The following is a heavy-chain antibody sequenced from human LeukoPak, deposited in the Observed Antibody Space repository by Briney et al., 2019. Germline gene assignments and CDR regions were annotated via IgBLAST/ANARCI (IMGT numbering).Heavy chain of an antibody. Sequence: GASVKVSCKASGYTFTGYYMHWVRQAPGQELEWMGWITPNNGGTNYARKFHGRVTMTRDTSISTLYMELSSLRSDDTAVYYCARAYCSAGDCYELDSWGQGTLVTVSS. CDR2: ITPNNGGT. D-gene: IGHD2-15*01. CDR1: GYTFTGYY. V-gene: IGHV1-2*02. CDR3: ARAYCSAGDCYELDS. J-gene: IGHJ4*02.